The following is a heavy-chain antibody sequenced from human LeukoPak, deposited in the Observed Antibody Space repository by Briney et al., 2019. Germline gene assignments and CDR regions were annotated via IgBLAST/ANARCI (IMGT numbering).Heavy chain of an antibody. J-gene: IGHJ3*02. CDR1: GFTLSSYW. CDR3: ARDRVGGWAFDI. D-gene: IGHD3-16*01. Sequence: GGSLRLSCAASGFTLSSYWMRWVRQAPGKGLEYVSAISENGGRTYYANSVKGRFTNSRDNSKNTLYLQMDSLRAEDMAVYYCARDRVGGWAFDIWGQGTMVTVSS. CDR2: ISENGGRT. V-gene: IGHV3-64*01.